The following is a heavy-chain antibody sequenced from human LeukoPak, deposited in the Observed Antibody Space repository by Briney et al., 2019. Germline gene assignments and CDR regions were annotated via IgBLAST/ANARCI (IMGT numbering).Heavy chain of an antibody. D-gene: IGHD3-10*01. CDR1: GGSISSSNW. CDR2: IYHSGST. Sequence: SETLSLTCAVSGGSISSSNWWSWVRQPPGKGLEWIGEIYHSGSTNYNPSLKSRVTISVDTSKNQFSLKLSSVTAADTAVYYCARTVGITMVRGVIWWFDPWGQGNPGTVSS. V-gene: IGHV4-4*02. CDR3: ARTVGITMVRGVIWWFDP. J-gene: IGHJ5*02.